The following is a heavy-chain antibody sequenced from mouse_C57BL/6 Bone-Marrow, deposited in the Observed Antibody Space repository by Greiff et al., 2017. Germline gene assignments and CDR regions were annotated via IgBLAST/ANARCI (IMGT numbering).Heavy chain of an antibody. V-gene: IGHV1-81*01. D-gene: IGHD2-2*01. CDR1: GYTFTSYG. Sequence: QVQLKQSGAELARPGASVKLSCKASGYTFTSYGISWVKQRTGQGLEWIGEIYPRSGNTYYNEKVKGKATLTADKSSSTAYMELLSLTSEDSAVYFCASGGYDWFAYWGQGTLVTVSA. CDR2: IYPRSGNT. J-gene: IGHJ3*01. CDR3: ASGGYDWFAY.